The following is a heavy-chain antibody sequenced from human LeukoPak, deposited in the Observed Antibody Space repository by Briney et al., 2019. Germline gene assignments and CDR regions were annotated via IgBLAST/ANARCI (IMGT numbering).Heavy chain of an antibody. CDR1: GFTFSNYW. CDR2: INSDGSST. CDR3: ARGYGGNSDWYFDL. Sequence: GGSLRLSCAASGFTFSNYWMHWVRQGPGKGLVWVSRINSDGSSTSYADSVKGRFTISRDYAKNTLYLQMNSLRAEDTAVYYCARGYGGNSDWYFDLWGRGTLVTVSS. V-gene: IGHV3-74*01. J-gene: IGHJ2*01. D-gene: IGHD4-23*01.